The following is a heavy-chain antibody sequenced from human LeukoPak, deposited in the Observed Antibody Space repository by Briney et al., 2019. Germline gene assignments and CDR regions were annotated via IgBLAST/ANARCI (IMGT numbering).Heavy chain of an antibody. CDR3: ARDLEVGEHYYYYMDV. D-gene: IGHD3-10*01. CDR2: INPNSGGT. Sequence: ASVKVSCKASGYTFTGYYMHWVRQAPGQGLEWMGWINPNSGGTNYAQKFQGRVTMTRDTSISTAYMELSRLRSDDTAVYYCARDLEVGEHYYYYMDVWGKGTTVTVSS. CDR1: GYTFTGYY. J-gene: IGHJ6*03. V-gene: IGHV1-2*02.